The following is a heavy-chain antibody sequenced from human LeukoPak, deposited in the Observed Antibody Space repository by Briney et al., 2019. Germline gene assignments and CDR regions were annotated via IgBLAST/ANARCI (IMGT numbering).Heavy chain of an antibody. J-gene: IGHJ4*02. D-gene: IGHD3-3*01. V-gene: IGHV4-39*01. CDR2: IYYSGST. Sequence: SETLSLTCTVSGGSISSSSYYWGWIRQPPGKGLEWIGSIYYSGSTYYNPSLKSRVTISVDTSKNQFSLKLSSVTAADTAVYYCARQLSYYDFWSGYPFDYWGQGTLVTVSS. CDR1: GGSISSSSYY. CDR3: ARQLSYYDFWSGYPFDY.